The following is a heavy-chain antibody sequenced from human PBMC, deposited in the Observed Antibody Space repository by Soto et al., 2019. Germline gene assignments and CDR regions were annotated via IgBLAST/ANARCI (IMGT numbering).Heavy chain of an antibody. J-gene: IGHJ6*02. CDR1: GFTFSSYG. Sequence: GGSLRLSCAASGFTFSSYGMHWVRQAPGKGLEWVAVISYDGSNKYYADSVKGRFTISRDNSKNTLYLQMNSLRAEDTAVYYCANIPSGWSNYYYYYGMDVWGQGTTVTVSS. CDR3: ANIPSGWSNYYYYYGMDV. CDR2: ISYDGSNK. V-gene: IGHV3-30*18. D-gene: IGHD6-19*01.